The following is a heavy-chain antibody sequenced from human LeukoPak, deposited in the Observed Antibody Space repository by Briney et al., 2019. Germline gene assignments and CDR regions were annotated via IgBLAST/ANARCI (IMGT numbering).Heavy chain of an antibody. J-gene: IGHJ6*02. V-gene: IGHV4-59*01. CDR1: GGPIRSYY. CDR2: IHYSEST. CDR3: ARVSAAGMDFHYGMDV. Sequence: PSETLSLTCTVSGGPIRSYYWSWVRQPPGKGLEWIGNIHYSESTNFNPSLKSRVAISVDTSKNQFSLNMRSVTAADTAVYYCARVSAAGMDFHYGMDVWGQGTTVLVSS. D-gene: IGHD6-13*01.